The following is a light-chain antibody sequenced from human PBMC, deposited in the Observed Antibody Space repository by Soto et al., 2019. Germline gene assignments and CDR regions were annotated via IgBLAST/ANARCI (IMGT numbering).Light chain of an antibody. J-gene: IGKJ3*01. Sequence: DIQMTQSPSSLSASVGDRVTITCRASQGIITYLAWYQQKPGKVPKLLSYAASTLRSGVPSRFSGSGSSTDFTLAISSLQPEDVATYYCQKDNSAPLTFGPGTKMDIK. CDR3: QKDNSAPLT. CDR1: QGIITY. CDR2: AAS. V-gene: IGKV1-27*01.